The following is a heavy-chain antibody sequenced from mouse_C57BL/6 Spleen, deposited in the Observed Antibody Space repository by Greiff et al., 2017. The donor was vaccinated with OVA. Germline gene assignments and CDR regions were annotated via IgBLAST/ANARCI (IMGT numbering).Heavy chain of an antibody. D-gene: IGHD2-5*01. Sequence: QVQLQQPGAELVMPGASVKLSCKASGYTFTSYWMHWVKQSPGHSLEWIGEIDPSDSYTNYNQKFKGKSTLTVDKSSSTAYMQLSSLTSEDSAVYYCARSRAHYISYVWYLDVWGTGTMGTVSS. V-gene: IGHV1-69*01. CDR2: IDPSDSYT. CDR3: ARSRAHYISYVWYLDV. J-gene: IGHJ1*03. CDR1: GYTFTSYW.